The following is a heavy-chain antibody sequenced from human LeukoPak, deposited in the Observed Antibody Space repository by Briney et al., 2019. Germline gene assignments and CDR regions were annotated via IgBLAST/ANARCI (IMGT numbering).Heavy chain of an antibody. V-gene: IGHV3-23*01. CDR2: ITGSGGGT. Sequence: GGSLRLSCAASGFTFSSYAMSWVRQAPGKGLEWVSGITGSGGGTYYADSVRGRFTISRDSSSSTLFLQMKSLRAEDTATYYCAKEVAAGRKGIDYWGQGILVTVSS. J-gene: IGHJ4*02. CDR1: GFTFSSYA. D-gene: IGHD6-6*01. CDR3: AKEVAAGRKGIDY.